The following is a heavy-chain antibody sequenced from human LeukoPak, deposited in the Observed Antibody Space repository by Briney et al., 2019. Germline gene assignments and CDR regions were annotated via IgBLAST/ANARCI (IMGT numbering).Heavy chain of an antibody. CDR3: ARIPQRIPHNWFDP. CDR1: GYTFTNYD. D-gene: IGHD1-14*01. CDR2: MNPHTGNA. V-gene: IGHV1-8*01. J-gene: IGHJ5*02. Sequence: ASVKVSCKASGYTFTNYDINWVRQAAGQGLEWMGWMNPHTGNAGYAQKFQGRVTMTLDTSISTAYMELNSLRSDDTAMYYCARIPQRIPHNWFDPWGQGTLVTVSS.